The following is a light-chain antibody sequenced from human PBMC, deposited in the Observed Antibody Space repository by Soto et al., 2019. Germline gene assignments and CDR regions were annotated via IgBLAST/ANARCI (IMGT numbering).Light chain of an antibody. CDR1: QSISSY. V-gene: IGKV1-39*01. CDR3: QQSYSTLGT. J-gene: IGKJ1*01. CDR2: AAS. Sequence: DIQMTQSPSSLSASVGDRVTITCRASQSISSYLNWYQQKPEKAPKLLNYAASSLQSGVPSRFSGSGSGTDFTLTISSLQPEDFATYYCQQSYSTLGTFGQGTKV.